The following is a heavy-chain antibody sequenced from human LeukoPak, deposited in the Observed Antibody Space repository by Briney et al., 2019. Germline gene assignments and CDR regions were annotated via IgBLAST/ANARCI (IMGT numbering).Heavy chain of an antibody. D-gene: IGHD3-22*01. Sequence: GASVKVSCKASGGTFSSYAISWVRQAPGQGLEWMGGIIPIFGTANYAQKFQGRVTITADESTSTAYMELSSLRSDDTAVYYCARDRNYYDNSGYPDYWGQGTLVTVSS. J-gene: IGHJ4*02. CDR1: GGTFSSYA. CDR3: ARDRNYYDNSGYPDY. CDR2: IIPIFGTA. V-gene: IGHV1-69*13.